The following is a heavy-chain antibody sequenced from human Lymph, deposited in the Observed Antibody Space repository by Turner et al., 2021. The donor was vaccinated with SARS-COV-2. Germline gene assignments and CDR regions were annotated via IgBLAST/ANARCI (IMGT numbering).Heavy chain of an antibody. D-gene: IGHD6-19*01. Sequence: QVQLVESGGGVVQPGRSLRLSCAASGFTFSSFDMHWVRQAPGKGLEWVALIWYDGSNKYYADFVKGRFTISRDNSKNTVYLQMNSLRAEDTAVYYCARDRAGSSGWLDCYFDYWGQGTLVTVSS. J-gene: IGHJ4*02. CDR1: GFTFSSFD. V-gene: IGHV3-33*01. CDR3: ARDRAGSSGWLDCYFDY. CDR2: IWYDGSNK.